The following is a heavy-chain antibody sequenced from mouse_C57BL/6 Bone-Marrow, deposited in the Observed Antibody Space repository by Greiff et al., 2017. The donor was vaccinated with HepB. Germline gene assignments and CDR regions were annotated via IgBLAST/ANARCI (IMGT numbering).Heavy chain of an antibody. J-gene: IGHJ2*01. CDR1: GYTFTRYW. D-gene: IGHD4-1*01. V-gene: IGHV1-59*01. CDR2: IDPSDSYT. Sequence: QVQLQQPGAELVRPGTSVKLSCKASGYTFTRYWMHWVKQRPGQGLEWIGVIDPSDSYTNYNQKFKGKATLTVDTSSSTAYMQRSSLTSEDSAVYYCARWDLWGQGTTLTVSS. CDR3: ARWDL.